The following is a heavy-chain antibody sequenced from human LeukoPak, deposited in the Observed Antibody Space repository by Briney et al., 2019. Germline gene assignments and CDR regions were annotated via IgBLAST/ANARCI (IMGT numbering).Heavy chain of an antibody. J-gene: IGHJ4*02. V-gene: IGHV4-4*07. D-gene: IGHD6-13*01. CDR1: GGSISSYY. Sequence: SETLSLTCTVSGGSISSYYWSWIRQPAGKGLEWIGRIYTSGSTNYNPSLKSRVTISVDTSKNQFSLKLSSVTAADTAVYYCARGYSIAAAGIPFDYWGQGTLVTVSS. CDR3: ARGYSIAAAGIPFDY. CDR2: IYTSGST.